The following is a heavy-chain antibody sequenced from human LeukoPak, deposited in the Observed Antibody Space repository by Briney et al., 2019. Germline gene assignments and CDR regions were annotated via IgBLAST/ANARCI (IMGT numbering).Heavy chain of an antibody. CDR2: ISYDGSNK. CDR3: TREGDGYPQVYFDY. Sequence: GGSLRLSCAASGFTFSSYAMHGVRQAPGKGLEWVAVISYDGSNKYYADSVKGRFTISRDNSKNTLYLQMNSLRAEDTAVYYCTREGDGYPQVYFDYWGQGTLVTVSS. D-gene: IGHD5-24*01. J-gene: IGHJ4*02. CDR1: GFTFSSYA. V-gene: IGHV3-30*04.